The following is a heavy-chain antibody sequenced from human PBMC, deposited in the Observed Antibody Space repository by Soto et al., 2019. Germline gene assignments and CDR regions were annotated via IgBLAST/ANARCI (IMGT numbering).Heavy chain of an antibody. CDR1: GFTLSSYG. CDR2: IWYDGSNK. J-gene: IGHJ3*02. V-gene: IGHV3-33*01. D-gene: IGHD6-13*01. CDR3: ARKTGYSSSWYIGVGAFDI. Sequence: GGSLRLSCAASGFTLSSYGMHWVRQAPGKGLEWVAVIWYDGSNKYYADSVKGRFTISRDNSKNTLYLQMNSLRAEDTAVYYCARKTGYSSSWYIGVGAFDIWGQGTMVTVSS.